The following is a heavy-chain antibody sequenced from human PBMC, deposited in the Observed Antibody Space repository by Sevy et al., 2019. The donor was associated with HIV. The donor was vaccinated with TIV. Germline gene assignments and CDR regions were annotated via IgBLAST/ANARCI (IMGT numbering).Heavy chain of an antibody. CDR3: ASTSCSGGSCYSLIDA. V-gene: IGHV3-66*02. D-gene: IGHD2-15*01. CDR2: IYSGGST. J-gene: IGHJ4*02. Sequence: GGYLRLSCAASGFTVSGNYMSWVRQAPGKGLERVSVIYSGGSTYYSDSVKGRFTIASDASKTTLYLQMNSLRFEDTTVYYCASTSCSGGSCYSLIDAWGQGTLVNVSS. CDR1: GFTVSGNY.